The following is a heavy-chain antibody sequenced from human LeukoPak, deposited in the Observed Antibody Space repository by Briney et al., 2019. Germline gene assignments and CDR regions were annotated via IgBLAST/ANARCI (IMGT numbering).Heavy chain of an antibody. J-gene: IGHJ4*02. CDR1: GGSISSGGYY. V-gene: IGHV4-39*07. CDR2: INHSGST. CDR3: ARARITIFGVVIPYYFDY. D-gene: IGHD3-3*01. Sequence: PSETLSLTCTVSGGSISSGGYYWSWIRQPPGKGLEWIGEINHSGSTNYNPSLKSRVTISVDTSKNQFSLKLSSVTAADTAVYYCARARITIFGVVIPYYFDYWGQGTLVTVSS.